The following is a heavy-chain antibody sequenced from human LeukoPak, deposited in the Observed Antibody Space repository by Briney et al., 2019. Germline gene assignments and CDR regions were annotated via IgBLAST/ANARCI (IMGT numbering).Heavy chain of an antibody. CDR1: GGTFSSYA. CDR3: ARGWSSDFDY. Sequence: VASVKVSRKASGGTFSSYAISWVRQAPGQGLEWMGGIIPIFGTANYAQKFQGRVTITTDESTSTAYMELSSLRSEDTAVYYCARGWSSDFDYWGQRTLVTVSS. D-gene: IGHD1-26*01. CDR2: IIPIFGTA. J-gene: IGHJ4*02. V-gene: IGHV1-69*05.